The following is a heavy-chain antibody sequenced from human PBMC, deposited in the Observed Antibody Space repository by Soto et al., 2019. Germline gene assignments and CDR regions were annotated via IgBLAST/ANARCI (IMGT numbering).Heavy chain of an antibody. Sequence: QVQLQESGPGLVKPSGTLSLTCAVSGGSISSSNWWSWVRQPPGKGLEWIGEIYHSGSTNYNPSLNSRVTISVDKSKNQFSLKLSSVTAADTAVYYCARDAPPYDFWSGYRNYYYYYGMDVWGQGTTVTVSS. CDR2: IYHSGST. CDR1: GGSISSSNW. J-gene: IGHJ6*02. CDR3: ARDAPPYDFWSGYRNYYYYYGMDV. V-gene: IGHV4-4*02. D-gene: IGHD3-3*01.